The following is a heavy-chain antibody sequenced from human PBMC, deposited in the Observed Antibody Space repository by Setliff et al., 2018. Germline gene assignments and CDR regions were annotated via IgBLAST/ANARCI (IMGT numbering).Heavy chain of an antibody. CDR2: ISPGGST. V-gene: IGHV4-34*01. D-gene: IGHD3-10*01. CDR1: GGGGSFSAYY. J-gene: IGHJ4*03. CDR3: ARDRTYYGSGTYTRWFDY. Sequence: KPSETLSLTCGVSGGGGSFSAYYWSWIRQPPGKGLEWIGEISPGGSTIYNPSLRSRVTMSVDTAKNRFSLNLTSVTAADTAVYYCARDRTYYGSGTYTRWFDYWGKGTPVTVSS.